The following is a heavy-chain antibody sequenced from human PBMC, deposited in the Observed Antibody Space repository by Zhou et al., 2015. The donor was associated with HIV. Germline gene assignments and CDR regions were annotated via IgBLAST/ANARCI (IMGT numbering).Heavy chain of an antibody. CDR3: AKVLYDSSAFDI. V-gene: IGHV3-9*01. CDR2: ISWNSDRI. D-gene: IGHD3-22*01. Sequence: EVHLVESGGGLVQPGRSLRLSCAASRFTFDDYAMHWVRQVPGKGLEWVSGISWNSDRIGYADSVKGRFTISRDNVKNSLYLQMNSLRPEDTALYYCAKVLYDSSAFDIWGQGTMVTVSS. J-gene: IGHJ3*02. CDR1: RFTFDDYA.